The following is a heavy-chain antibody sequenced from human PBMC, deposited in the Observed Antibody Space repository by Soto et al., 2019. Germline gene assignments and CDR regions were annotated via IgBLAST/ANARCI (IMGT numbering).Heavy chain of an antibody. Sequence: PGGSLRLSCAASGFTFSSYAMSWVRQAPGKGLEWVSAISGSGGSTYYADSVKGRFTISRDNSKNTLYLQMNSLRAEDTAVYYCANFAYYYDSSGYYHGYWGQGTLVTVSS. CDR3: ANFAYYYDSSGYYHGY. V-gene: IGHV3-23*01. D-gene: IGHD3-22*01. CDR2: ISGSGGST. CDR1: GFTFSSYA. J-gene: IGHJ4*02.